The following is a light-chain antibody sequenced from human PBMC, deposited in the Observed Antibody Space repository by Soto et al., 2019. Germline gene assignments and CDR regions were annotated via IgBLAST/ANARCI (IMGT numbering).Light chain of an antibody. CDR3: CLSAGFYSSSYV. J-gene: IGLJ1*01. Sequence: QSVLTQPRSVSGSPGQSVTISCSGTSSDVGDSNYVSWYQQHPGKAPKLMIYDFSKRPSGVPDRFSGSKYGNTASLTISGLQAEDEEEYYCCLSAGFYSSSYVFGTGTKVTVL. CDR2: DFS. V-gene: IGLV2-11*01. CDR1: SSDVGDSNY.